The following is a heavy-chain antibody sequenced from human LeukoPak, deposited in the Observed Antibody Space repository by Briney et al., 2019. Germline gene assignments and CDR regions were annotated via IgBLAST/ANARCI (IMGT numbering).Heavy chain of an antibody. J-gene: IGHJ4*02. D-gene: IGHD2-21*02. CDR1: GFTFSSYA. Sequence: GGSLRLSCAASGFTFSSYAMHWVRQAPGKGLEWVAVISYDGSNKYYADSVKGRFTISRDNSKNTLYLQMNSLRAEDTAVYYCARALGAYCGGDCYSGLYYWGQGTLVTVSS. V-gene: IGHV3-30*04. CDR2: ISYDGSNK. CDR3: ARALGAYCGGDCYSGLYY.